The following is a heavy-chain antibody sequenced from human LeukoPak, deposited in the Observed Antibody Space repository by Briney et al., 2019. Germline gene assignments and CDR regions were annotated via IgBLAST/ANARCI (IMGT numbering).Heavy chain of an antibody. Sequence: ASVKVSCKASGYTFNRHCIIWVRQAPGQGLEWMGWVSAYNGDTNYAQKLQGRVTMTTDTSKNTAYMELRRLRFDDEAVYECAREPASTTSYDLFFCVRGKVTTVSVS. V-gene: IGHV1-18*01. CDR3: AREPASTTSYDLFFCV. D-gene: IGHD5-12*01. J-gene: IGHJ6*03. CDR2: VSAYNGDT. CDR1: GYTFNRHC.